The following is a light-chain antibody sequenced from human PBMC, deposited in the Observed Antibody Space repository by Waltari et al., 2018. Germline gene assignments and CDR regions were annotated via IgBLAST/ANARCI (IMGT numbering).Light chain of an antibody. CDR1: SSNVGRYNL. Sequence: QSALTQPASVSGSPGQSITVSCTGTSSNVGRYNLFSWYQQHPGKAPKLMIYEGSKRPSGVSNRFSGSKSGNTASLTISGLQAEDEADYYCCSYAGSSTLLFGGGTKVTVL. CDR3: CSYAGSSTLL. J-gene: IGLJ2*01. CDR2: EGS. V-gene: IGLV2-23*01.